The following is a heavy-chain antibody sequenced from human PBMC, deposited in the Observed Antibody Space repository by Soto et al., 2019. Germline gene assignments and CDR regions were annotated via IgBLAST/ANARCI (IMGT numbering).Heavy chain of an antibody. CDR3: ARHPSHYYDSSGYWDPDAFDI. D-gene: IGHD3-22*01. Sequence: GESLKISCKGSGYSFTSYWISWVRQMPGKGLEWMGRIDPSDSYTNYSPSFQGHVTISADKSISTAYLQWSSLKASDTAMYYCARHPSHYYDSSGYWDPDAFDIWGQGTMVTVSS. CDR2: IDPSDSYT. J-gene: IGHJ3*02. CDR1: GYSFTSYW. V-gene: IGHV5-10-1*01.